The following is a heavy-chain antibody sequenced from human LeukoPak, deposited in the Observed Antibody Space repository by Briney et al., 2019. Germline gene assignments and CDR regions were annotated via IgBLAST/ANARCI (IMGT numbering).Heavy chain of an antibody. Sequence: GGSLRFSCAASGFIFSNYHMHWVRQAPGKGLEWVALLSYDGSNKYYADSVKGRFTISRDNSKNTLYVQMDSLGTEDTAVYYCARDDYGMDVWGQGTTVIVSS. CDR1: GFIFSNYH. CDR3: ARDDYGMDV. CDR2: LSYDGSNK. V-gene: IGHV3-30*03. J-gene: IGHJ6*02.